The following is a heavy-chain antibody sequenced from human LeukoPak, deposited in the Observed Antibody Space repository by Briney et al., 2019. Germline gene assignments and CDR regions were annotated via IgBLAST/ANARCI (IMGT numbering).Heavy chain of an antibody. CDR2: IKHTGGT. D-gene: IGHD4-17*01. CDR1: GGSFSSYY. CDR3: APIFGDYSDFDS. Sequence: SETLSLTCAVYGGSFSSYYWSWIRQPPGKGLEWIGEIKHTGGTNYNPSLRSRVTISLHTSKNQFSLRLSSVTAADTAVYYCAPIFGDYSDFDSWGQGTLVTVSS. V-gene: IGHV4-34*01. J-gene: IGHJ4*01.